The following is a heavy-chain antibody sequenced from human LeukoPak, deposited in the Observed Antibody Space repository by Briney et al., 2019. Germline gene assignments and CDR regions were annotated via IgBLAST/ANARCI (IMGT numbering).Heavy chain of an antibody. CDR3: ASSHPADWYFDL. CDR1: GYTFTSYY. J-gene: IGHJ2*01. CDR2: INPSGGST. Sequence: GASVKVSCKASGYTFTSYYMHWVRQAPGQGLEWMGIINPSGGSTSYAQKFQGRVTMTRDMSTSTVYMELSSLRSEDTAVYYCASSHPADWYFDLWGRGTLVTVSS. V-gene: IGHV1-46*01.